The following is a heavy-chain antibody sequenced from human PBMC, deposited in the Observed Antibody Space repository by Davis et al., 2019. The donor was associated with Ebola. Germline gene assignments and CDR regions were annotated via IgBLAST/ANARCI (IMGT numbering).Heavy chain of an antibody. CDR2: ISAYNGKT. D-gene: IGHD2-21*01. CDR3: ARGGGSTYSGIDH. CDR1: GYTFTDYN. Sequence: ASVKVSCKASGYTFTDYNIHWMRQAPGQGLEWVGWISAYNGKTNYLQKLQGRVTMTTDTSTSTAYMELRSLRSDDTAVYYCARGGGSTYSGIDHWGQGTLVTVSS. V-gene: IGHV1-18*04. J-gene: IGHJ4*02.